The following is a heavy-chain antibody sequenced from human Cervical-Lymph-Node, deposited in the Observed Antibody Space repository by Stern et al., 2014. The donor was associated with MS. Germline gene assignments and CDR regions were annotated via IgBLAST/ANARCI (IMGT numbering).Heavy chain of an antibody. CDR3: ARWIVVVTALEDGMDV. Sequence: EVQLEESGAEVKKPGESLKISCKGSGYSFTSYWIGWVRHMPGEGLEWVGIIYPGDSDTRYSPSFQGQVTISADKSISTAYLQWSSLKASDTAMYYCARWIVVVTALEDGMDVWGQGTTVTVSS. CDR1: GYSFTSYW. J-gene: IGHJ6*02. CDR2: IYPGDSDT. V-gene: IGHV5-51*03. D-gene: IGHD2-21*02.